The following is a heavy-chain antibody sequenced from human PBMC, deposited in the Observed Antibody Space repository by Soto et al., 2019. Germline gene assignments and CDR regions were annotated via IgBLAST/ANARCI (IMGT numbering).Heavy chain of an antibody. CDR2: INHSGST. J-gene: IGHJ5*02. CDR1: GGSFSGYY. V-gene: IGHV4-34*01. CDR3: ARVWLVGAVAGKNWFDP. D-gene: IGHD6-19*01. Sequence: QVQLQQWGAGLLKPSETLSLTCAVYGGSFSGYYWSWIRQPPGKGLEWIGEINHSGSTNYNPSLKGRVTISVDTSKNQFSLKLSSVTAADTAVYYCARVWLVGAVAGKNWFDPWGQGTLVTVSS.